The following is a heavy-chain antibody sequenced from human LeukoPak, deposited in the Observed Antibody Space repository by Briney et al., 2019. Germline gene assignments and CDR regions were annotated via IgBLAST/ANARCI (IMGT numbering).Heavy chain of an antibody. CDR1: EFTVSSNY. J-gene: IGHJ3*02. D-gene: IGHD4-17*01. CDR2: IYSGGST. CDR3: ARRSYGDYVLDAFDI. V-gene: IGHV3-53*04. Sequence: PGGSLRLSCAASEFTVSSNYMSWVRQAPGKGLEWVSVIYSGGSTYYADSVKGRFTISRHNSKNTLYLQMNSLRAEDTAVYYCARRSYGDYVLDAFDIWGQGTMVTVSS.